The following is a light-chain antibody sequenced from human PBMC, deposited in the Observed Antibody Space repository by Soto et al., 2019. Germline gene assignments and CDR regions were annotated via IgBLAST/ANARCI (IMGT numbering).Light chain of an antibody. CDR1: SSNIGAGYD. J-gene: IGLJ3*02. CDR2: GNS. V-gene: IGLV1-40*01. Sequence: QPVLTQPPSVSGAPGQRVTISCTGSSSNIGAGYDVHWYQQLPGTAPKLLIYGNSNRPSGVPDRFSGSKSGTSASLAITGLQAEDEADYDCQSYDSSLSGGVFGGGTKLTVL. CDR3: QSYDSSLSGGV.